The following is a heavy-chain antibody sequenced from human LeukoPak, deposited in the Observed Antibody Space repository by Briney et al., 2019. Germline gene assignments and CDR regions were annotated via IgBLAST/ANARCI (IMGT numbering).Heavy chain of an antibody. D-gene: IGHD1-14*01. Sequence: ASVKVSCKASGYTFTSYYMHWVRRAPGQGLEWMGIINPSGGSTSYAQKFQGRVTMTRDTSTSTVYMELSSLRSEDTAVYYCARDVTSGYYYYYGMDVWAQGTTVTVSS. CDR3: ARDVTSGYYYYYGMDV. J-gene: IGHJ6*02. V-gene: IGHV1-46*01. CDR2: INPSGGST. CDR1: GYTFTSYY.